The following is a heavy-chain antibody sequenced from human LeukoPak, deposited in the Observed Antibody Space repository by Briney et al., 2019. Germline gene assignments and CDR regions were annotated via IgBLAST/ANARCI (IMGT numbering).Heavy chain of an antibody. D-gene: IGHD3-3*01. CDR1: GGSFSGYY. J-gene: IGHJ4*02. V-gene: IGHV4-34*01. CDR3: ARGLITIFGVALDY. Sequence: SETLSLTCAVYGGSFSGYYWSWIRQPPGKGLEWIGEINHSGSTNYNPSLKSRVTISVETPKNQFSLKLSSVTAADTAVYYCARGLITIFGVALDYRGQGTLVTVSS. CDR2: INHSGST.